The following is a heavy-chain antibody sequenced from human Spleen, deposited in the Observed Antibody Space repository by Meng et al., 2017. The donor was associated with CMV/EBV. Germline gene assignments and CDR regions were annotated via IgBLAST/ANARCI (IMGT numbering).Heavy chain of an antibody. J-gene: IGHJ4*02. CDR1: GFTFSNTW. CDR2: IKSKANNYAT. V-gene: IGHV3-73*01. CDR3: ARGGVGYSYYFDY. D-gene: IGHD3-16*01. Sequence: GESLKISCGASGFTFSNTWMHWVRQAPGKGLEWIGRIKSKANNYATAYGASVKGRFTISRDDSKNTAYLQMNGLKTEDTAVYYCARGGVGYSYYFDYWGQGTLVTVSS.